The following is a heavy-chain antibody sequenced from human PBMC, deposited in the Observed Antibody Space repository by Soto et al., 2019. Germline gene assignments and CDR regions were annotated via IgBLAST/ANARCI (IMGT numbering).Heavy chain of an antibody. CDR2: IYSGGST. V-gene: IGHV3-66*01. Sequence: EVQLVEFGGGLVQPGGSLRLSCAASGFTVSNNYMSWVRQAPGKGLEWVSVIYSGGSTYYADSVKGRFTISRDNSNNTLYLQMNSLRAEDTAVYYCARGSGSYSQSRSWGQGTLVTVSS. CDR1: GFTVSNNY. D-gene: IGHD1-26*01. J-gene: IGHJ4*02. CDR3: ARGSGSYSQSRS.